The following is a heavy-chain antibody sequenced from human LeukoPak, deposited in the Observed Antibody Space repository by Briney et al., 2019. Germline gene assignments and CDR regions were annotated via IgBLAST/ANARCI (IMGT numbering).Heavy chain of an antibody. V-gene: IGHV3-48*03. D-gene: IGHD3-9*01. Sequence: GGSLRLSCAASGFTFSSYEMNWVRQAPGKGLEWVSYISSSGSTIYYADSVKGRFTISRDNAKNSLYLQMNSLRAEDTAVYYCARERYYDILTGYYKKDFDYWGQGTLVTVCS. CDR2: ISSSGSTI. CDR1: GFTFSSYE. CDR3: ARERYYDILTGYYKKDFDY. J-gene: IGHJ4*02.